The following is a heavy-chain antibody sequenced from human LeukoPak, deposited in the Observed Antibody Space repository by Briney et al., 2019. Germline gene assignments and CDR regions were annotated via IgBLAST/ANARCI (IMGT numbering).Heavy chain of an antibody. Sequence: GGSLRLSCTASGFTFSNFTMNWVRQAPGKGLEWVSYITGRGTTIYYADSVKGRFTMSRDNAKSSLYLQMNSLRDDDTAVYYCARDRQWFDPWGQGTLVTVSS. CDR2: ITGRGTTI. J-gene: IGHJ5*02. CDR1: GFTFSNFT. D-gene: IGHD6-6*01. CDR3: ARDRQWFDP. V-gene: IGHV3-48*02.